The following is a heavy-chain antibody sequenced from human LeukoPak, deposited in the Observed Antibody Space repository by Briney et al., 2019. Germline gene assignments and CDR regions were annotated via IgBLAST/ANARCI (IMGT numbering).Heavy chain of an antibody. CDR3: AKDWGMTTNSYNWFDP. CDR1: GFTFSSYA. D-gene: IGHD4-11*01. CDR2: ISGSGGST. Sequence: GGSLRLSCAASGFTFSSYAMSWVRQAPGKGLEWVSAISGSGGSTYYAVSVKGRFTISRDNSKNTLYLQMNSLRAEDTAVYYCAKDWGMTTNSYNWFDPWGQGTLVTVSS. V-gene: IGHV3-23*01. J-gene: IGHJ5*02.